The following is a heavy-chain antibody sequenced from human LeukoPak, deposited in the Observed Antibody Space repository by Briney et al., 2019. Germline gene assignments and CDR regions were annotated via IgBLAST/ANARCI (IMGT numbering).Heavy chain of an antibody. Sequence: ASVKVSCKASGYPFTSYGISWVRQAPGQGLEWMGWISAYNGNTNYALKLQGRVTMTTDTSTSTAYMELRSLRSDDTAVYYCARARDSSGYYYWYFDLWGRGTLVTVSS. J-gene: IGHJ2*01. CDR2: ISAYNGNT. D-gene: IGHD3-22*01. V-gene: IGHV1-18*01. CDR3: ARARDSSGYYYWYFDL. CDR1: GYPFTSYG.